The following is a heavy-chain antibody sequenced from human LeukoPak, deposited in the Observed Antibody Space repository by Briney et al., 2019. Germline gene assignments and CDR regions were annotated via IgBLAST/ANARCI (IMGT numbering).Heavy chain of an antibody. CDR1: GYSFTTYG. CDR3: ARGVRNRRADL. D-gene: IGHD2/OR15-2a*01. V-gene: IGHV1-18*01. CDR2: ITAYNGNT. J-gene: IGHJ4*02. Sequence: ASVKVSCKTSGYSFTTYGTNWLRQAPRQGLEWMGWITAYNGNTNYAHKFQGRFTMTTDTYTRTVYMELRGLKSNDAAVYYCARGVRNRRADLWGQGTLVTVSS.